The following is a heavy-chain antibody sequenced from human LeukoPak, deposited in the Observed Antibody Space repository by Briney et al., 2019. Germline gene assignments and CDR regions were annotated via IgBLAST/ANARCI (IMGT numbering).Heavy chain of an antibody. J-gene: IGHJ4*02. CDR3: ARDFRMGVVVPAAFDY. CDR2: INPNSGGT. Sequence: ASVKLSCKASGYTFTGYYMHWVRQAPGQGLEWMGWINPNSGGTNYAQKFQGRVTMTRATSISTAYMELSRLRSDDTAVYYCARDFRMGVVVPAAFDYWGQGTLVTVSS. D-gene: IGHD2-2*01. V-gene: IGHV1-2*02. CDR1: GYTFTGYY.